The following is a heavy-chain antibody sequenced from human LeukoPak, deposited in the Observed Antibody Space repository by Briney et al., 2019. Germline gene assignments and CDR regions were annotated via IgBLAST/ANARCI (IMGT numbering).Heavy chain of an antibody. Sequence: GSLRLSCAASGFTFNYAWMSWVRQVPGKGLEWVGQTVSEIDGGTTDYAAPVKGRFTISRDDSKSTLYLQMNSLKIKDTAVYYCTTDEDWNYARKDVWGQGATVIVSS. CDR2: TVSEIDGGTT. V-gene: IGHV3-15*04. J-gene: IGHJ6*02. CDR1: GFTFNYAW. D-gene: IGHD1-7*01. CDR3: TTDEDWNYARKDV.